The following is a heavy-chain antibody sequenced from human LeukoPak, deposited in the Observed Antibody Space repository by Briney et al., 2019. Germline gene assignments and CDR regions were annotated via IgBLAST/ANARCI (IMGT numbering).Heavy chain of an antibody. Sequence: GGSLRLSCAASGFTFDDYAMHWVRQAPGKGLEWVSGISWNSGSIGYADSVKGRFTISRDNAKNSLYLQMNSLRAEGTALYYCAKARYCSGGSCYSPYFDYWGQGTLVAVSS. CDR1: GFTFDDYA. D-gene: IGHD2-15*01. CDR3: AKARYCSGGSCYSPYFDY. CDR2: ISWNSGSI. J-gene: IGHJ4*02. V-gene: IGHV3-9*01.